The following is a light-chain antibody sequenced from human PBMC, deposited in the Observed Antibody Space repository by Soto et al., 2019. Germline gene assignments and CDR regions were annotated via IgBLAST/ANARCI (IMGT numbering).Light chain of an antibody. V-gene: IGKV3-20*01. CDR1: QSVSSTY. J-gene: IGKJ1*01. CDR3: QQYGSSLWT. Sequence: EIVLTQSPGTLSLSPGERASLSCRASQSVSSTYLAWYQQKPGQAPRLLIYATSTRATGIPDRFSGSGSGKDFTLTLSRLEPEDFAVYYCQQYGSSLWTFGQGTKVEIK. CDR2: ATS.